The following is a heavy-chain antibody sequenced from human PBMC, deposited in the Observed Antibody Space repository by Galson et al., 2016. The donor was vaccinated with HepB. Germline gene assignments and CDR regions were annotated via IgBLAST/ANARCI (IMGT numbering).Heavy chain of an antibody. Sequence: SLRLSCAASGFTVSNNYMRWIRQAPGKGLEWVSFIYSGGGTYYADSVRGRFTISRDNSKNTLYLQMNSLIAEDTAVYYYARGGNYAGSWGQGTLVTVSS. CDR1: GFTVSNNY. CDR2: IYSGGGT. CDR3: ARGGNYAGS. V-gene: IGHV3-66*01. D-gene: IGHD3-16*01. J-gene: IGHJ4*02.